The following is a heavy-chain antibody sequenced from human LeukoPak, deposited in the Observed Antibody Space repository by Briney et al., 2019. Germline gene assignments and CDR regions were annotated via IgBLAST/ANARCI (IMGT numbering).Heavy chain of an antibody. CDR1: GYSFTSYW. CDR2: IYPGDSDT. Sequence: GESLKISCKGSGYSFTSYWIGCVRQMPGKGLEWMGIIYPGDSDTRYSPSFQGQVTISADKSISTAYLQWSSLKASDTPMYYCARHDAVATAEVAYWGQGTLVTVSS. D-gene: IGHD5-12*01. CDR3: ARHDAVATAEVAY. V-gene: IGHV5-51*01. J-gene: IGHJ4*02.